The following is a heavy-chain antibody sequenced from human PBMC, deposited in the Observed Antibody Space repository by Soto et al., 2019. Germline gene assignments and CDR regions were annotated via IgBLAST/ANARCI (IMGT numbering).Heavy chain of an antibody. CDR3: AGVGKVNTGSGKDY. Sequence: QVQLVESGGGVVQPGRSLRLSCAASGFTFSSYGMHWVRQAPGKGLEWVAFIWHDGGNKFYAESVKGRFTISRDNSKNTLYVKGTSMGAEETAMFYGAGVGKVNTGSGKDYGGQGPLVTVSS. D-gene: IGHD3-10*01. CDR2: IWHDGGNK. V-gene: IGHV3-33*01. CDR1: GFTFSSYG. J-gene: IGHJ4*02.